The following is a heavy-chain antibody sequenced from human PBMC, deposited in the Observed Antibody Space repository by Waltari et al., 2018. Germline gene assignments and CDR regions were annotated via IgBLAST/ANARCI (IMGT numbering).Heavy chain of an antibody. D-gene: IGHD5-12*01. CDR1: GYTLTELS. CDR3: ATANHLTGWLQLRINRYWFDP. J-gene: IGHJ5*02. CDR2: FDPEDGET. V-gene: IGHV1-24*01. Sequence: QVQLVQSGAEVKKPGASVKVSCKVSGYTLTELSMHWVRQAPGKGLEGMGGFDPEDGETIYAQKFQGRVTMTEDTSTDTAYMELSSLRSEDTAVYYCATANHLTGWLQLRINRYWFDPWGQGTLVTVSS.